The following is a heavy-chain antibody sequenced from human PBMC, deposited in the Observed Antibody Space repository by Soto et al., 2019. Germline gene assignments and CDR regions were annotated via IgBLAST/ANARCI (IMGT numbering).Heavy chain of an antibody. CDR1: GYTFTSYG. V-gene: IGHV1-18*01. D-gene: IGHD3-9*01. CDR3: ARVNYDILTGYPSLDY. J-gene: IGHJ4*02. CDR2: ISAYNGNT. Sequence: GASVKVSCKASGYTFTSYGISWVRQAPGQGLEWMGWISAYNGNTNYAQKLQGRVTMTTDTSTSTAYMELRSLRSDDTAVYYCARVNYDILTGYPSLDYWGQGTLVTVS.